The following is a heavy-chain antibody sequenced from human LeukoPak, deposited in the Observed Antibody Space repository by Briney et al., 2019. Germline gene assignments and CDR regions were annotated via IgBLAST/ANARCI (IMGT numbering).Heavy chain of an antibody. CDR3: VRDRGSYRPIDY. Sequence: PGGSLRLSCAASGFTVSTNYMSWVRRAPGKGLKWVSTINDNGDGTYYADSVKGRFTISRDNAENSLYLEMNSLRVEDTAIYYCVRDRGSYRPIDYWGQGTLVTVSS. CDR1: GFTVSTNY. D-gene: IGHD1-26*01. J-gene: IGHJ4*02. CDR2: INDNGDGT. V-gene: IGHV3-66*01.